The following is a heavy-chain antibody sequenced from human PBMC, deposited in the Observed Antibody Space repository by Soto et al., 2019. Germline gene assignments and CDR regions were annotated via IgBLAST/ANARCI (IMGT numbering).Heavy chain of an antibody. V-gene: IGHV4-34*01. CDR1: GGSFSGYY. J-gene: IGHJ4*02. CDR2: INHSGST. CDR3: ARDKITGRFDY. D-gene: IGHD2-8*02. Sequence: QVQLQQWGAGLLKPSETLSLTCAVYGGSFSGYYWTWIRQPPGTGLEWIGEINHSGSTNYNPSLKCRVTISVDASKNQFSLNLTSVTAADTAVYYCARDKITGRFDYWGQGTLVTVSS.